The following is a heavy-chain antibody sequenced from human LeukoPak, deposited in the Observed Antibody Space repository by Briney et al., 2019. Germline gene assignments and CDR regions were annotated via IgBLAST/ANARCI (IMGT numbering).Heavy chain of an antibody. CDR2: ISITGETT. CDR1: GFTFSNYA. Sequence: GGSLRLSCAASGFTFSNYAMSWVRQAPGKGLDWVSTISITGETTYYADSVKGRFTISRDNSKNTPYLQMNSLRAEDTAVYYCAKDPCGSCYSGYWGQGTLVTVSS. CDR3: AKDPCGSCYSGY. V-gene: IGHV3-23*01. J-gene: IGHJ4*02. D-gene: IGHD2-15*01.